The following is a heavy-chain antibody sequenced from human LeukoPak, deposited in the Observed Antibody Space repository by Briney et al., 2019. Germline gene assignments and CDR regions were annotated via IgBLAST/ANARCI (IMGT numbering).Heavy chain of an antibody. CDR1: GFTFSSYS. V-gene: IGHV3-21*01. CDR2: ISSSSRYT. Sequence: PGGSLRLSCAASGFTFSSYSMNWVRQAPGRGLEWVSSISSSSRYTYYADSVKGRFTISRDNAKNSLYLQMNSLRAEDTAVYYCAGDLTTVTTAFFVYWGQGTLVTVSS. D-gene: IGHD4-11*01. J-gene: IGHJ4*02. CDR3: AGDLTTVTTAFFVY.